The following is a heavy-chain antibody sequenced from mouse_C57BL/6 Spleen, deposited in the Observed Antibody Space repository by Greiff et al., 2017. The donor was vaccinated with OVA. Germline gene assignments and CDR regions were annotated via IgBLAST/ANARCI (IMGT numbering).Heavy chain of an antibody. J-gene: IGHJ1*03. CDR1: GYSFTDYN. CDR2: INPNYGTT. V-gene: IGHV1-39*01. D-gene: IGHD1-1*01. Sequence: EVKLQESGPELVKPGASVKISCKASGYSFTDYNMNWVKQSNGKSLEWIGVINPNYGTTSYNQKFKGKATLTVDQSSSTAYMQLNSLTSEDSAVYYCARSLYSTVVSSDWYFDVWGTGTTVTVSS. CDR3: ARSLYSTVVSSDWYFDV.